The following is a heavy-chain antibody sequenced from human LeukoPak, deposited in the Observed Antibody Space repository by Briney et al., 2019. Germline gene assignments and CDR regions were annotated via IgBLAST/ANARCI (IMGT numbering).Heavy chain of an antibody. CDR2: IIPILGTA. CDR3: ARGPEGSGYFDY. Sequence: GASVKVSCKASGGTFSSYAISWVRQAPGQGLEWMGRIIPILGTANYAQKFRGRVTITADKSTSTAYMELSSLRSEDTAVYYCARGPEGSGYFDYWGQGTLVTVSS. J-gene: IGHJ4*02. V-gene: IGHV1-69*04. CDR1: GGTFSSYA. D-gene: IGHD6-19*01.